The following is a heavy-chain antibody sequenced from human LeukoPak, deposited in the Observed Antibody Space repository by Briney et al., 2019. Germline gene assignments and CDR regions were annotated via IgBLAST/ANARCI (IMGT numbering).Heavy chain of an antibody. J-gene: IGHJ4*02. CDR2: INSDGSST. CDR3: ARDHRNAGVFGY. D-gene: IGHD2-2*01. V-gene: IGHV3-74*01. Sequence: GGSLRLSCAASGFTFSSYWMHWVRQAPGKGLVWVSRINSDGSSTSYADSVKGRFTISRDNAKNTLYLQMNSLRADDTAVYYCARDHRNAGVFGYWGQGTLVTVSS. CDR1: GFTFSSYW.